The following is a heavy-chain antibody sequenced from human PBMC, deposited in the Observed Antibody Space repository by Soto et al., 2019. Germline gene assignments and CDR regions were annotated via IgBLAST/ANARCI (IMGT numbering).Heavy chain of an antibody. D-gene: IGHD3-22*01. CDR2: ISSSGSTI. CDR3: ARHTMIVVVTWYYFDY. V-gene: IGHV3-11*01. Sequence: QVQLVASGGGLVKPGGSLRLSCAASGFTFSDYYMSWIRQAPGKGLEWVSYISSSGSTIYYADSVKGRFTISRDNAKNSLYLQMNSLRAEDTAVYYCARHTMIVVVTWYYFDYWGQGTLVTVSS. J-gene: IGHJ4*02. CDR1: GFTFSDYY.